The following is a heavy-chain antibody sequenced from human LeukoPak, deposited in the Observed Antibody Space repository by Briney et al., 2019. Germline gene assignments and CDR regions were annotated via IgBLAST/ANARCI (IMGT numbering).Heavy chain of an antibody. V-gene: IGHV1-69*13. D-gene: IGHD3-10*01. CDR2: IIPIFGTA. CDR3: ARSMVRGAILNY. Sequence: ASVKVSCKASGGTFSSYAISWVRQAPGQGLEWMGGIIPIFGTANYAQKFQGRVTITADESTSTAYMELSSLRSEDTAVYYCARSMVRGAILNYWGQGTLVSVSS. CDR1: GGTFSSYA. J-gene: IGHJ4*02.